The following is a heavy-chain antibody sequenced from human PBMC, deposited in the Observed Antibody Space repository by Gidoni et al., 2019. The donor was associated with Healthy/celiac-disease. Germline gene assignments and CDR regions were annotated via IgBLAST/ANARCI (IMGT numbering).Heavy chain of an antibody. CDR2: INHSGST. J-gene: IGHJ4*02. Sequence: QVQLQQWGAGLLKPSETLSLTCAVYGGSFSGYYWSWIRQPPGKGLEWIGEINHSGSTNYNPVLKSRVTISVDTSKNQCSLKLSSVTAADTAVYYCASNYYGSGSTPGYWGQGTLVTVSS. V-gene: IGHV4-34*01. CDR1: GGSFSGYY. D-gene: IGHD3-10*01. CDR3: ASNYYGSGSTPGY.